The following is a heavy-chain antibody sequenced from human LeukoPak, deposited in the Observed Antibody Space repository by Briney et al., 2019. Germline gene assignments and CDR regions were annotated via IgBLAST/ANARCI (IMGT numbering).Heavy chain of an antibody. CDR3: AKWSLLWFGESRALEDYYYYMDV. CDR2: ISHDGSNK. Sequence: PGGSLRLSCAASGFTFSNYGMHWVRQAPGKGLEWVAFISHDGSNKYYADSVKGRFTISRDNSKNTLYLQMNSLRAEDTAVYYCAKWSLLWFGESRALEDYYYYMDVWGKGTTVTISS. V-gene: IGHV3-30*18. J-gene: IGHJ6*03. D-gene: IGHD3-10*01. CDR1: GFTFSNYG.